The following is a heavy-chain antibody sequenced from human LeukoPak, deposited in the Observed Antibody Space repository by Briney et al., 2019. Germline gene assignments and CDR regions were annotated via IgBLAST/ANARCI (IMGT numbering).Heavy chain of an antibody. J-gene: IGHJ4*02. CDR3: AREGSYYGSGGARYYFDY. V-gene: IGHV3-30-3*01. D-gene: IGHD3-10*01. CDR1: GFTFSSYA. Sequence: GRSLRLSCAASGFTFSSYAMHWVRQAPGKGLGWVAAISYDGSNKYYADSVKGRFTISRDNSKNTLYLQMNSLRAEDTAVYYCAREGSYYGSGGARYYFDYWGQGTLVTVSS. CDR2: ISYDGSNK.